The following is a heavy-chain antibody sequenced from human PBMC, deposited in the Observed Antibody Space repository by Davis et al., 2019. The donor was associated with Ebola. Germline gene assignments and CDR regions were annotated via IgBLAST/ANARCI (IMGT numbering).Heavy chain of an antibody. J-gene: IGHJ6*03. V-gene: IGHV4-59*01. CDR1: ADSINYYY. CDR2: ISDRGTT. Sequence: PSETLSLTCTVSADSINYYYWNWIRQPPGKGLEWIGHISDRGTTNYNPSLKSRVTISVDTSKNQFSLKLSSVTAADTAVYYCARDLGSSSWGVDYYYMDVWGKGTTVTVSS. D-gene: IGHD6-13*01. CDR3: ARDLGSSSWGVDYYYMDV.